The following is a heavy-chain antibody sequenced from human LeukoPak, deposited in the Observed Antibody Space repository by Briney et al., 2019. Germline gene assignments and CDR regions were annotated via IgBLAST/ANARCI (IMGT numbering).Heavy chain of an antibody. D-gene: IGHD2-2*01. J-gene: IGHJ6*04. CDR1: GFTFNNYA. CDR3: AKADCRSINCYVKDF. V-gene: IGHV3-23*01. CDR2: ISDSEGST. Sequence: GGSLRLSCVASGFTFNNYAMNWVRQAPGKGLEWVSAISDSEGSTKYADSVKGRFTISTDKSKNTLYLQMNSLRAEDTAVYHCAKADCRSINCYVKDFWGKGTTVTVSS.